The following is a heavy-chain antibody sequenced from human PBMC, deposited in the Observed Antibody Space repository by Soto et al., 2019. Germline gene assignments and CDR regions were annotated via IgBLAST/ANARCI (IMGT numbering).Heavy chain of an antibody. J-gene: IGHJ4*01. CDR3: ARDLLYFDWYRDHPNRHSL. CDR2: ISAYNGNT. CDR1: GSTFTSYG. Sequence: ASVKVSCKASGSTFTSYGIRWVRQAPGQGLEWMGWISAYNGNTNYAQKLQGRVTMTTDTSTSTAYMELRSLRSDDTAVYYCARDLLYFDWYRDHPNRHSLWAQRTPDTVSS. D-gene: IGHD3-9*01. V-gene: IGHV1-18*01.